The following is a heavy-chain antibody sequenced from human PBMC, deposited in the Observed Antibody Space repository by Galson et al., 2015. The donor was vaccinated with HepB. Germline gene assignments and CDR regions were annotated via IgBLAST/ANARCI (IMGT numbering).Heavy chain of an antibody. D-gene: IGHD2-15*01. J-gene: IGHJ5*02. CDR2: ISYDGSNK. CDR1: GFTFSSYA. V-gene: IGHV3-30-3*01. CDR3: ARDATGYCSGGSCYPNWFDP. Sequence: SLRLSCAASGFTFSSYAMHWVRQAPGKGLEWVAVISYDGSNKYYADSVKGRFTISRDNSKNTLYLQMNSPRAEDTAVYYCARDATGYCSGGSCYPNWFDPWGQGTLVTVSS.